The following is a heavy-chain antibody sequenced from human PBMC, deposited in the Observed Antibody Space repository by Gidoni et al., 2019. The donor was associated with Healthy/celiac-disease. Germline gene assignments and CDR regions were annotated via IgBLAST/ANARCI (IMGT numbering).Heavy chain of an antibody. CDR3: ARMCIAAAGAEDY. V-gene: IGHV2-70*01. Sequence: QVTLRESGPALVKPTQTLTLTCTFPGFPLSTRGMCVSWIRQPPGMALELLALFDCDDDKYYCTSLKTRLTISKDTSKNQVVLTMTNMDPVDTATYYCARMCIAAAGAEDYWGQGTLVTVSS. J-gene: IGHJ4*02. D-gene: IGHD6-13*01. CDR2: FDCDDDK. CDR1: GFPLSTRGMC.